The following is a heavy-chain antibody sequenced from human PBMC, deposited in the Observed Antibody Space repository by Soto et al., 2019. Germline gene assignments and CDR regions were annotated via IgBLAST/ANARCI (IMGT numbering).Heavy chain of an antibody. CDR3: TRHYITHSDY. CDR2: IRSKANSYAT. V-gene: IGHV3-73*02. Sequence: VQLVESGGGLVQPGGSLKLSCAASGYTFSGSAMHWVRQASGKGLEWVGRIRSKANSYATAYAASVKGRFTISRDDSKNTAYLQMNSLKTEDTAVYYCTRHYITHSDYWGQGTLVTVSS. J-gene: IGHJ4*02. CDR1: GYTFSGSA. D-gene: IGHD3-10*01.